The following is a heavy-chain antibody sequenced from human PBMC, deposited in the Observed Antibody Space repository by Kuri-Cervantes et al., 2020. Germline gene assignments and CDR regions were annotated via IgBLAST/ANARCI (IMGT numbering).Heavy chain of an antibody. D-gene: IGHD3-3*01. CDR3: AKDLYDFWSGYYDAFDI. CDR1: GFTFSSYG. V-gene: IGHV3-30*02. J-gene: IGHJ3*02. CDR2: IRYDGSNK. Sequence: GGSLRLSCAASGFTFSSYGMHWVRQAPGKGLEWVAFIRYDGSNKYYADSVKGRFTISRDNSKNTLYLQMNSLRAEDTAVYYCAKDLYDFWSGYYDAFDIWGQGTMVTVSS.